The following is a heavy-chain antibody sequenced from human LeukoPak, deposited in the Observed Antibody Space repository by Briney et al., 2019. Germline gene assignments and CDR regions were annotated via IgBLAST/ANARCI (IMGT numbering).Heavy chain of an antibody. CDR1: GGSISSYY. D-gene: IGHD3-10*01. CDR2: IYYSGST. V-gene: IGHV4-59*01. Sequence: PSETLSLTCTVSGGSISSYYWSWIRQPPGKGLEWIGYIYYSGSTNYNPSLKSRVTISVDTSKNQFSLKLSSVTAADTAMYYCAREPAGVRSGSYYRHFDYWGQGTLVTVSS. J-gene: IGHJ4*02. CDR3: AREPAGVRSGSYYRHFDY.